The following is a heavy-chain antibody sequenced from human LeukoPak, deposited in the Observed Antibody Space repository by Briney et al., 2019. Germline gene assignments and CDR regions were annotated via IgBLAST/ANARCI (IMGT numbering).Heavy chain of an antibody. CDR2: IGRGGGDA. J-gene: IGHJ5*02. CDR3: VKHSGGVYGNSDL. Sequence: GGSLRLSCAASGFTFDTYAMSWFRQAPGKGLEWVSTIGRGGGDAYYADSVKGRFTISKDSSKTSLQMSSLRAEDTAIYYCVKHSGGVYGNSDLWGQGTLVTVSS. D-gene: IGHD1-1*01. CDR1: GFTFDTYA. V-gene: IGHV3-23*01.